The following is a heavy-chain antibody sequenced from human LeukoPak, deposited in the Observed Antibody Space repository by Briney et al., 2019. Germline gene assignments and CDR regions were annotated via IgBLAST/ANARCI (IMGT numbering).Heavy chain of an antibody. J-gene: IGHJ4*02. CDR2: ISWNSGSI. Sequence: GGSLRLSCAVSGFTFDDYAMHWVRQAPGKGLEWVSGISWNSGSIGYADSVKGRFTISRDNAKNSLYPQMNSLRAEDTALYYCIGSGSYYYFDYWGQGTLVTVSS. CDR3: IGSGSYYYFDY. V-gene: IGHV3-9*01. D-gene: IGHD3-10*01. CDR1: GFTFDDYA.